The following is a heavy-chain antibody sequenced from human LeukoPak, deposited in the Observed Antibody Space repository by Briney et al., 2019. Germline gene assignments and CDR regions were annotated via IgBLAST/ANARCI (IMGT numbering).Heavy chain of an antibody. CDR3: ARVRGGYCGGDCYTNYYFDY. V-gene: IGHV4-4*07. J-gene: IGHJ4*02. Sequence: WETLSLTCTVSGGSISSYYWSWIRQPAGKGLEWSGGMFTSGSTHYNPSLKSRVTMSLDTSKNQFSLRLTSVTAADTAVYYCARVRGGYCGGDCYTNYYFDYCGQGTLVTVSS. CDR2: MFTSGST. CDR1: GGSISSYY. D-gene: IGHD2-21*02.